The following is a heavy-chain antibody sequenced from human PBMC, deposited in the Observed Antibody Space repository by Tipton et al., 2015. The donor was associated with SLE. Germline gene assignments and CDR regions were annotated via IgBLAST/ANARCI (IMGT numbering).Heavy chain of an antibody. V-gene: IGHV4-34*01. J-gene: IGHJ4*02. CDR2: INHSGST. CDR1: GGSFSGYY. CDR3: ARVGSYFDY. Sequence: TLSLTSAVYGGSFSGYYWSWIRQAPGKGLEWIGEINHSGSTNYNPSLKSRVTISVDTSKNQFSLKLSSVTAADTAVYYCARVGSYFDYWGQGTLVTVSS.